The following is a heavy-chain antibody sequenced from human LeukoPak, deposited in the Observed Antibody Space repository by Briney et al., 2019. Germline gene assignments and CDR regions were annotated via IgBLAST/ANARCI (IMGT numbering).Heavy chain of an antibody. J-gene: IGHJ4*02. D-gene: IGHD5-24*01. CDR2: IWYDGSNK. V-gene: IGHV3-33*06. CDR3: AKDSRDGSPDY. CDR1: GFTFSSYE. Sequence: GGSLRLSCAASGFTFSSYEMNWVRQAPGKGLEWVAVIWYDGSNKYYADSVKGRFTISRDNSKNTLYLQMNSLRAEDTAVYYCAKDSRDGSPDYWGQGTLVTVSS.